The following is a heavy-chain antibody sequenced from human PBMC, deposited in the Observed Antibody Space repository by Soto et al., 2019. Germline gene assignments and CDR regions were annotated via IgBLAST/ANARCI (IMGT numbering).Heavy chain of an antibody. D-gene: IGHD1-20*01. V-gene: IGHV3-23*01. Sequence: GGSLRLSCAASGFTFSSYAMSWVRQAPGKGLEWVSAISGRVGSTNYGDSVKGRFTNSRDNSKNTLYLQMNSLRAEETAVYYCAKAMYNWNDAEPFDYWGQGTLVTVP. CDR2: ISGRVGST. CDR3: AKAMYNWNDAEPFDY. J-gene: IGHJ4*02. CDR1: GFTFSSYA.